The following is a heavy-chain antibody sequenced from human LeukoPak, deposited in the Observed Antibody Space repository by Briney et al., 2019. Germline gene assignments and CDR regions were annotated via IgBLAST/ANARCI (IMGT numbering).Heavy chain of an antibody. CDR1: GFTFSSYA. J-gene: IGHJ4*02. V-gene: IGHV3-23*01. Sequence: GGSLRLPCAASGFTFSSYAMSWVRQAPGKGLEWVSAISCSGGSQYYADSVKGRIPISKGNSKKTLDPQNNNPKTEDTAVYYCAKVGSSSRSARHYFDYWGQGTLVTVSS. D-gene: IGHD6-6*01. CDR3: AKVGSSSRSARHYFDY. CDR2: ISCSGGSQ.